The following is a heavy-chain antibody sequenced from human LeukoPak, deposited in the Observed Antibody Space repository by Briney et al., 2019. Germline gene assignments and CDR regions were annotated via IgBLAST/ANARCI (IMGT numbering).Heavy chain of an antibody. V-gene: IGHV3-23*01. CDR2: ISGSGGNT. D-gene: IGHD3-10*01. CDR3: AKFYGSGSYHLDC. J-gene: IGHJ4*02. CDR1: GFTFSSYA. Sequence: GGSLRLSCPASGFTFSSYAMSWVRQAPGKGLEWVSAISGSGGNTCYADSVKGRFTISRDNSKSTLYLQMNSLRAEDTAVYYCAKFYGSGSYHLDCRGQGTLVTVSS.